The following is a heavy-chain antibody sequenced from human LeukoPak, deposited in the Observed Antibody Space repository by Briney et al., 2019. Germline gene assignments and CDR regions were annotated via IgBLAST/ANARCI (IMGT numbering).Heavy chain of an antibody. CDR2: ISRSSAYI. CDR1: GFTLSSYS. CDR3: ARHERNGLWFGESNHNWFDP. D-gene: IGHD3-10*01. V-gene: IGHV3-21*01. J-gene: IGHJ5*02. Sequence: GGSLRLSCAASGFTLSSYSMNWVRQAPGKGLEWVSSISRSSAYIYYADSVKGRFTISRDNAKNSLYLQMNSLRAEDTAVYYCARHERNGLWFGESNHNWFDPWGQGTLVTVSS.